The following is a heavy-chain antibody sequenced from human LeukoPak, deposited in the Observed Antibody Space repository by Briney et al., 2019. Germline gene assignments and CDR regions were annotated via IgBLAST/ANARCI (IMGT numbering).Heavy chain of an antibody. CDR1: GYTFNTYG. CDR2: ISPYNGNT. D-gene: IGHD3-22*01. V-gene: IGHV1-18*01. Sequence: ASVKVSCKASGYTFNTYGITWVRQAPGQGLEWMGWISPYNGNTNYAQKFQGRATLTTDTSTSTAYMELRSLRSDDTAVYYCARGPHERSGYPDDWGQGTLVTVSS. J-gene: IGHJ4*02. CDR3: ARGPHERSGYPDD.